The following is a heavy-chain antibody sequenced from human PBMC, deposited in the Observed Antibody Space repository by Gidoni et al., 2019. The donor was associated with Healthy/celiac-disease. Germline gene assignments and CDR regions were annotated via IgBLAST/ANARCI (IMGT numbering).Heavy chain of an antibody. V-gene: IGHV3-23*01. CDR3: AKGPPGYSRPADYFDY. CDR2: ISGSGGST. CDR1: GFTFRSYA. J-gene: IGHJ4*02. D-gene: IGHD6-13*01. Sequence: EVQLLESGGGLVQPGGSLRLSCAAYGFTFRSYAMRWVRQAPGKGLEWVSAISGSGGSTYYADSVKGRFTISRDNSKNTLYLQMNSLRAEDTAVYYCAKGPPGYSRPADYFDYWGQGTLVTVSS.